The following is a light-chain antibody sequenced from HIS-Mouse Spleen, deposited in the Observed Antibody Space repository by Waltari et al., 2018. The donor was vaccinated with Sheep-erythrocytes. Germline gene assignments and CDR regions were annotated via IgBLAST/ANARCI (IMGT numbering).Light chain of an antibody. CDR2: DVS. V-gene: IGLV2-11*01. CDR1: SSDVGGDNS. J-gene: IGLJ1*01. CDR3: CSYAGSYNHV. Sequence: QSALPQPRSVSGSPGQSVPISCPGTSSDVGGDNSVSWYQQHPGKAPKLMIYDVSKRPSGVPDRFSGSKSGNTASLTISGLQAEDEADYYCCSYAGSYNHVFATGTKVTVL.